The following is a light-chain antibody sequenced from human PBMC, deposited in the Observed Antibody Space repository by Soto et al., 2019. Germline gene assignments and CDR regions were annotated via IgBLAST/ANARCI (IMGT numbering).Light chain of an antibody. CDR3: QHYGTSAL. Sequence: EIVLTQSPGTLSLSPGERATLSCRASQSVSDMYLAWYQQKPGQATRLLIYASNRATGIPDRFSVSGSGTDFTLTISRLEPEDFAVYYCQHYGTSALFGPGTIVEIK. CDR1: QSVSDMY. J-gene: IGKJ3*01. CDR2: AS. V-gene: IGKV3-20*01.